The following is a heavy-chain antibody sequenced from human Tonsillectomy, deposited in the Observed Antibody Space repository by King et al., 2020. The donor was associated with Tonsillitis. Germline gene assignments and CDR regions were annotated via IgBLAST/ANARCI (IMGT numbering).Heavy chain of an antibody. V-gene: IGHV3-49*04. J-gene: IGHJ4*02. CDR3: TLHSAPPV. Sequence: QLVQSGGGLVQPGRSLRLSCTASGFTFGDYAVSWVRQSPGKGVAWVGCINRKAYGGTTQYDASVKGRFSISRDDSQSIASLQMNSLKTEDTAVYYCTLHSAPPVWGQGTLVTVSS. D-gene: IGHD5-18*01. CDR2: INRKAYGGTT. CDR1: GFTFGDYA.